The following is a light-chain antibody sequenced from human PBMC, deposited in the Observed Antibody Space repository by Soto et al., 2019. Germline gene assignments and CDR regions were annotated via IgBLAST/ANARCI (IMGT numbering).Light chain of an antibody. V-gene: IGKV3-20*01. J-gene: IGKJ1*01. CDR3: QQYGSTPRT. CDR2: GAS. CDR1: QSVSSSN. Sequence: EIVLTQSPDTLSLSPGERATLSCRASQSVSSSNLAWYQQKPGQAPRLLIYGASSRATGIPDRFSGSGSGTDFTLTISRLESEDFAVYYCQQYGSTPRTFGQGTKVEIK.